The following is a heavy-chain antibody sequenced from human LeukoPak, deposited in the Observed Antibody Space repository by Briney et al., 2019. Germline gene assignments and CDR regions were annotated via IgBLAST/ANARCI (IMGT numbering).Heavy chain of an antibody. J-gene: IGHJ4*02. V-gene: IGHV3-64D*06. Sequence: GGSLRLSCSASGFTFSSYAMHWVRQARGKGLEYVSGISSNGGSTYYADSVKGRFTISRDNSKNTLYLQMSSLRAEDTAVYYCVKDQYSGYDWTPDYWGQGTLVTVSS. CDR2: ISSNGGST. D-gene: IGHD5-12*01. CDR1: GFTFSSYA. CDR3: VKDQYSGYDWTPDY.